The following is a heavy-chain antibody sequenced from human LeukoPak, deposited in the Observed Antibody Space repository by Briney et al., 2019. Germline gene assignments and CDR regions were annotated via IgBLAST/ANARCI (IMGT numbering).Heavy chain of an antibody. CDR3: ARGLYSSSPLDAFDI. J-gene: IGHJ3*02. D-gene: IGHD6-13*01. CDR1: GFTFSSYA. CDR2: ISYDGSNK. Sequence: GRSLRLSCAASGFTFSSYAMHWVRQAPGKGLEWVAVISYDGSNKYYADSVKGRFTISRDNAKNSLYLQMNSLRDEDTAVYYCARGLYSSSPLDAFDIWGQGTMVPVSS. V-gene: IGHV3-30*04.